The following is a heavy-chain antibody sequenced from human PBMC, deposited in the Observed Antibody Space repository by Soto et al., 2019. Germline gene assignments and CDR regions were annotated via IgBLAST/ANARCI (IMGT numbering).Heavy chain of an antibody. J-gene: IGHJ4*02. CDR1: GESISSSSYY. CDR3: ARQRTTVVTQAYFDH. Sequence: SETLSLTCIVSGESISSSSYYWGWIRQPPGKGLEWIGSIYYSGRTYYNPSFKSRVTISIDTSKNQFSLKLSSVTATDTAVYCCARQRTTVVTQAYFDHWGQGALVTASS. V-gene: IGHV4-39*01. D-gene: IGHD2-21*02. CDR2: IYYSGRT.